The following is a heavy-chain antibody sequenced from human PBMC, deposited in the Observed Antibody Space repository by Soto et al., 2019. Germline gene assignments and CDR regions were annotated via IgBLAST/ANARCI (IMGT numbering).Heavy chain of an antibody. D-gene: IGHD2-15*01. CDR3: VRGLRYSGRDV. CDR1: GGSFSAYY. J-gene: IGHJ6*02. V-gene: IGHV4-34*01. CDR2: IDHSGST. Sequence: QVQLQQWGAGLLKPSETLSLTCAVNGGSFSAYYWTWIRQPPGRGLEWIGEIDHSGSTNYNPSLESRVTISIDTAKNRFSLNVTSVTAADTAVYYCVRGLRYSGRDVWGQVTTVTVS.